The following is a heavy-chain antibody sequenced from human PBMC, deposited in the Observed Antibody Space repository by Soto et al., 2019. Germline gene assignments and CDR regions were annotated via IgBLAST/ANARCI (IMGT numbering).Heavy chain of an antibody. V-gene: IGHV3-73*01. CDR1: GFTFSVSA. D-gene: IGHD3-3*01. CDR2: IRSKPKNYTT. CDR3: TRWLSGDYTHFDY. Sequence: EVQLVESGGGLVQPGGSLTLSCATSGFTFSVSAVHWVRLASGKGLEWVGRIRSKPKNYTTTYSTSVRGRFTISRDDSKKMAYLQMDSLQTEDTAVYFCTRWLSGDYTHFDYWGQGTLVTVSS. J-gene: IGHJ4*02.